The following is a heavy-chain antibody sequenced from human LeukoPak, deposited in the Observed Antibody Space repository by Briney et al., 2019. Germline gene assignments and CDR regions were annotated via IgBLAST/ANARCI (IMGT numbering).Heavy chain of an antibody. CDR2: INPNSGGT. Sequence: ASVKVSCKASGYTFTGYYMHWVRQAPGQGLEWMGWINPNSGGTNYAQKFQGRVTMARDTSISTAYMKLSRLRSDDTAVYYCARVLRTPRSSRTLDYWGQGTLVTVSS. V-gene: IGHV1-2*02. CDR3: ARVLRTPRSSRTLDY. J-gene: IGHJ4*02. D-gene: IGHD6-6*01. CDR1: GYTFTGYY.